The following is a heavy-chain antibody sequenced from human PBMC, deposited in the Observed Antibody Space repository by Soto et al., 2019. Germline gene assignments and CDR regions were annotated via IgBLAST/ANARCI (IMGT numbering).Heavy chain of an antibody. D-gene: IGHD3-3*01. V-gene: IGHV1-18*01. CDR2: ISAYNGNT. Sequence: ASVKVSCKASGYTFTSYGISWVRQAPGQGLEWMGWISAYNGNTNYAQKLQGRVTMTIDTSTSTAYMELRSLRSDDTAVYYCARGHHKALRFLEWLSQDDYYYYGMDVWGQGTTVTVSS. J-gene: IGHJ6*02. CDR3: ARGHHKALRFLEWLSQDDYYYYGMDV. CDR1: GYTFTSYG.